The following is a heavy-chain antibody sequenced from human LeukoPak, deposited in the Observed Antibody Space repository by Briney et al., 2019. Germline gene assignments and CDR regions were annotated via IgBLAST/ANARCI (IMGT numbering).Heavy chain of an antibody. CDR2: IYYSGST. CDR1: GGSISSSSYY. V-gene: IGHV4-39*07. CDR3: ARGNFIAVADSYYYYYYMDV. D-gene: IGHD6-19*01. J-gene: IGHJ6*03. Sequence: PSETLSLTCTVSGGSISSSSYYWGWIRQPPGKGLEWIGSIYYSGSTYYNPSLKSRVTISVDTSKNQFSLKLSSVTAADTAVYYCARGNFIAVADSYYYYYYMDVWGKGTTVTVSS.